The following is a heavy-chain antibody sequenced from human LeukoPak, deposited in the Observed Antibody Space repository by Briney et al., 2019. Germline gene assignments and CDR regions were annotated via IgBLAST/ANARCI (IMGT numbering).Heavy chain of an antibody. CDR1: GASISSHY. CDR3: AKIEVRRFDP. CDR2: IYDRGST. V-gene: IGHV4-59*11. Sequence: SETLSLTCTVTGASISSHYWCWIRQTPGTGLEWIGDIYDRGSTTYNPSLKSRVSISVDTSRNQFSLNLRSVTAADTAVYYCAKIEVRRFDPWGQGTVVTVSS. J-gene: IGHJ5*02.